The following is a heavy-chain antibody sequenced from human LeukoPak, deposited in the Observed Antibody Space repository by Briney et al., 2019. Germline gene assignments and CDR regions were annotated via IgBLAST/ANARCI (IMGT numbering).Heavy chain of an antibody. V-gene: IGHV3-74*01. D-gene: IGHD2-8*02. J-gene: IGHJ6*02. CDR3: TRVQAGRSGLMDV. CDR1: GFTFSTYW. CDR2: IDPDGITT. Sequence: PGGSLRLSCAASGFTFSTYWMHWVRQAPGEGLVWVSRIDPDGITTNYADSVKGRFTTSRDNARNTLYLQMNSLTAEDTALYYCTRVQAGRSGLMDVWGRGTMVTVSS.